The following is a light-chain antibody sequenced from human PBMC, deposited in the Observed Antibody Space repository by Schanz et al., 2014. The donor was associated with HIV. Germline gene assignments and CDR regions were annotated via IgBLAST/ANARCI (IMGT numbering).Light chain of an antibody. CDR1: TTDVGAYKY. V-gene: IGLV2-8*01. Sequence: QSVLTQPPSASGSPGQSVTVSCTGDTTDVGAYKYVSWYQQHPGKAPKLMIYEVSKRPSGVPDRFSGSRSGNTASLTISGLQAEDEAYYYCTSYVSNTAVVFGGGTKLTVL. J-gene: IGLJ2*01. CDR2: EVS. CDR3: TSYVSNTAVV.